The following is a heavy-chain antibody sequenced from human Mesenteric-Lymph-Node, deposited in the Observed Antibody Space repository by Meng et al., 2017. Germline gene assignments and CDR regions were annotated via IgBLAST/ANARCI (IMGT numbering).Heavy chain of an antibody. CDR2: IYYSGST. Sequence: QVQLQQGGAGLLKPSETLSLACAVDGASFSGYYWSWIRQPPGKGLELIGHIYYSGSTSYNPSLKSRVTISVDTSNNQFSLKLSSVTAADTAVYYCARVGWRQWSFDLWGRGTLVTVSS. J-gene: IGHJ2*01. D-gene: IGHD5-18*01. CDR3: ARVGWRQWSFDL. V-gene: IGHV4-34*01. CDR1: GASFSGYY.